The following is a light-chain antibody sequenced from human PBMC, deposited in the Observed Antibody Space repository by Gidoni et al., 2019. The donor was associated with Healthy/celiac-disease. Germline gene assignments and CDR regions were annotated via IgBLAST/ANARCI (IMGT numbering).Light chain of an antibody. CDR3: AAWDDSLSGLVV. J-gene: IGLJ2*01. Sequence: QPVPTQPPPSSGTPGPRVTISCSGSSSNIGSNYVYWYQQLPGTAPKLLIYRNNQRPSGVPDRFSGSKSGTSASLAISGLRSEDEADYYCAAWDDSLSGLVVFGGGTKLTVL. CDR2: RNN. V-gene: IGLV1-47*01. CDR1: SSNIGSNY.